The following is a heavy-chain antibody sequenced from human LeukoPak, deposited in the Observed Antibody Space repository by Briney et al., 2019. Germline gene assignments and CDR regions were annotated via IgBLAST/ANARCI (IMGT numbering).Heavy chain of an antibody. CDR3: ARSSIRFGELFDY. Sequence: PGGTLPLICAASGFPFSSYEMNWPRQAPGKGLAWVSSISSSGSTIYYADSVKGRFTISRDNAKNSLYLQMNSRRAEDTAVYYCARSSIRFGELFDYWGQGTLVTVSS. J-gene: IGHJ4*02. V-gene: IGHV3-48*03. CDR1: GFPFSSYE. CDR2: ISSSGSTI. D-gene: IGHD3-10*01.